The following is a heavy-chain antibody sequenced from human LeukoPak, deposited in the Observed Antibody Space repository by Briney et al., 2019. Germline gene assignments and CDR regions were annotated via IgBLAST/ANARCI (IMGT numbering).Heavy chain of an antibody. Sequence: SQTLSLTCAVYGGSFSGYYWSWIRQPPGKGLEWIGEINHSGSTNYNPSLKSRVTISVDKSKSQFSLKLSSVTAADTAVYYCARVAVASYWYFDLWGRGTLVTVSS. CDR2: INHSGST. CDR1: GGSFSGYY. J-gene: IGHJ2*01. D-gene: IGHD6-19*01. CDR3: ARVAVASYWYFDL. V-gene: IGHV4-34*01.